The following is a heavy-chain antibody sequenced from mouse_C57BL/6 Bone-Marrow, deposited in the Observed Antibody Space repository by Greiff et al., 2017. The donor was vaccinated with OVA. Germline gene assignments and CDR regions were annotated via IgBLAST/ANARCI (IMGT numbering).Heavy chain of an antibody. Sequence: EVKVEESGGGLVQPGGSMKLSCAASGFTFSDAWMDWVRQSPEKGLEWVAEIRNKANNHATSYDVSVKGRITIARDNSKSSVYLQMNSLRAEDTGIYYCTMPRDSSGFAYWGQGTLVTVSA. CDR3: TMPRDSSGFAY. V-gene: IGHV6-6*01. CDR1: GFTFSDAW. J-gene: IGHJ3*01. CDR2: IRNKANNHAT. D-gene: IGHD3-2*02.